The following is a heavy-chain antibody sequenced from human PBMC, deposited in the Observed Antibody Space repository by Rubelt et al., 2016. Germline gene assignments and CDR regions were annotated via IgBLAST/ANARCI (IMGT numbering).Heavy chain of an antibody. J-gene: IGHJ6*02. CDR3: AKGSLEPQARYYDALAGYRYYYYGMDV. Sequence: FVMFWVRQAPGKGLEWVAVTSHDGRNKYYADPVKGRFTISRDNSKNTLFLQMDSLRAEDAAVYYCAKGSLEPQARYYDALAGYRYYYYGMDVWGQGTTVTVSS. D-gene: IGHD3-9*01. V-gene: IGHV3-30*18. CDR2: TSHDGRNK. CDR1: FV.